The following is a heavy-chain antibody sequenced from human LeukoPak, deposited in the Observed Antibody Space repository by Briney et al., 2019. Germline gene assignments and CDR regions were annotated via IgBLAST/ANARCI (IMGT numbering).Heavy chain of an antibody. V-gene: IGHV3-53*01. CDR1: GGSISSYY. Sequence: HPSETLSLTCTVSGGSISSYYWSWIRQPPGKGLEWVSLIYSGGSTYYADSVKGRFTISRDNSKNTLYLQMNSLRAEDTAVYYCARRAGGYSHPYDYWGQGTLVTVSS. D-gene: IGHD4-23*01. J-gene: IGHJ4*02. CDR3: ARRAGGYSHPYDY. CDR2: IYSGGST.